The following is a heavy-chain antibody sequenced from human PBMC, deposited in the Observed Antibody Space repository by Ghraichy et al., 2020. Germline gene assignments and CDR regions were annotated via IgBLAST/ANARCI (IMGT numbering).Heavy chain of an antibody. CDR1: GGSISSYY. Sequence: SETLSLTCTVSGGSISSYYWSWIRQPPGKGLEWIGYIYYSGSTNYNPSLKSRVTISVDTSKNQFSLKLSSVTAADTAVYYCARVGRAAMVKGPYFDYWGQGTLVTVSS. V-gene: IGHV4-59*01. D-gene: IGHD5-18*01. J-gene: IGHJ4*02. CDR2: IYYSGST. CDR3: ARVGRAAMVKGPYFDY.